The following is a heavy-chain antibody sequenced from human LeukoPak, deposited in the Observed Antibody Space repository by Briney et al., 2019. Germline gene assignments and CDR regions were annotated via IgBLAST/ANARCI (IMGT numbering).Heavy chain of an antibody. CDR3: ARDPEQQLALDY. Sequence: SETLSLTCAVYGGSFSGYYWSWIRQPPGKGLEWIGEINHSGSTNYNPSLKSRVTISVDTSKNQFSLKLSSVTAADAAVYYCARDPEQQLALDYWGQGTLVTVSS. J-gene: IGHJ4*02. CDR1: GGSFSGYY. CDR2: INHSGST. V-gene: IGHV4-34*01. D-gene: IGHD6-13*01.